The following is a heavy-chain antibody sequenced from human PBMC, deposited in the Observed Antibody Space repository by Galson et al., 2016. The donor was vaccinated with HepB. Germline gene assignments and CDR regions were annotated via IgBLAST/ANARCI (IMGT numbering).Heavy chain of an antibody. CDR1: GFTFSIYG. D-gene: IGHD4-17*01. Sequence: SLRLSCAASGFTFSIYGMHWIRQAPGKGLEWVATTSSDESVKHYADPVQGRFTISKDNFKNTVYLQMNSLRVDDTAVYYCARLYGDVTLFDYWGQGTLVTVSS. CDR2: TSSDESVK. J-gene: IGHJ4*02. V-gene: IGHV3-30*03. CDR3: ARLYGDVTLFDY.